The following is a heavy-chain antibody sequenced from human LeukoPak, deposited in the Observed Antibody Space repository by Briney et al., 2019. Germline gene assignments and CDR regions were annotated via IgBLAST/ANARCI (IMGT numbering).Heavy chain of an antibody. V-gene: IGHV4-30-4*08. D-gene: IGHD6-13*01. J-gene: IGHJ4*02. Sequence: SETLSLTCTVSGGSISSGDYYWSWIRQPPGKGLEWIGYIYYSGSTYYNPSLKSRVTISVDTSKNQFSLKLSSVTAADTAVYYCARDYGAAAGTFDYWGQGTLVTVSS. CDR3: ARDYGAAAGTFDY. CDR2: IYYSGST. CDR1: GGSISSGDYY.